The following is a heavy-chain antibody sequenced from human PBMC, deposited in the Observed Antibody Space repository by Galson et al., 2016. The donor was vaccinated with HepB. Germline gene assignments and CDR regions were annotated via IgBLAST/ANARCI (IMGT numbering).Heavy chain of an antibody. CDR2: IYYNGIT. V-gene: IGHV4-39*07. Sequence: SETLSLTCTVSGGSVNNWNYYWGWIRQPPGKGLEWIGSIYYNGITYYNPSLKSRVTISVDTSKSQFSLKLSSVTAADTAVYHCAREGSIKYQLLGLDPWGQGILVTVSS. CDR1: GGSVNNWNYY. D-gene: IGHD2-2*01. J-gene: IGHJ5*02. CDR3: AREGSIKYQLLGLDP.